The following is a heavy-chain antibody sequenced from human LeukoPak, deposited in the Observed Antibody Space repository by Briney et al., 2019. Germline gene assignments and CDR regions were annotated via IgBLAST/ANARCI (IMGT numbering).Heavy chain of an antibody. Sequence: SQTLSLTCTVSGGSISSSSYYWGWIRQPPGKGLECIGSIYYSGSTYYNPSLKSRVTISVDTSKNQFSLKLSSVTAADTAVYYCASCPWFGEDVGYWGQGTLVTVSS. V-gene: IGHV4-39*07. CDR3: ASCPWFGEDVGY. J-gene: IGHJ4*02. D-gene: IGHD3-10*01. CDR2: IYYSGST. CDR1: GGSISSSSYY.